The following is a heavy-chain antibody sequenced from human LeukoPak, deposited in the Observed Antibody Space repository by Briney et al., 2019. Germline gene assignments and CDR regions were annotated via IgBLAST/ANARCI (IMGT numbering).Heavy chain of an antibody. V-gene: IGHV3-48*03. CDR2: ISSSGSTI. CDR1: GFTFSSYE. D-gene: IGHD6-19*01. CDR3: ARGFRGWYAEGFDY. J-gene: IGHJ4*02. Sequence: GGSLRLSCAASGFTFSSYEMNWVRQAPGKGLEWVSYISSSGSTIYYADSVKGRFTISRDNAKNSLYLQMNSLRAEDTAVYYCARGFRGWYAEGFDYWGRGTLVTVSS.